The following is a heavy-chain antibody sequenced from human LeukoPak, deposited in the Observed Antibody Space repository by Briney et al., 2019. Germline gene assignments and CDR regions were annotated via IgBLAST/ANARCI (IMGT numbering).Heavy chain of an antibody. CDR3: ARDTAMVWDFDY. D-gene: IGHD5-18*01. CDR2: ISSSSSYI. V-gene: IGHV3-21*01. CDR1: GFTFSSYS. Sequence: PGGSLRLSCAASGFTFSSYSMNWVRQAPGKGLEWVSSISSSSSYIYYADSVKGRFTISRDNAKNSLYLQMDSLRAEDTAVYYCARDTAMVWDFDYWGQGTLVTVSS. J-gene: IGHJ4*02.